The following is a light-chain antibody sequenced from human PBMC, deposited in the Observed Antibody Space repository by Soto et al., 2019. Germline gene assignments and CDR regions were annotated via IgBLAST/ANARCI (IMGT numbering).Light chain of an antibody. CDR1: SSNIGDNP. Sequence: QSVLTQPPSASGTPGQRITISCSGSSSNIGDNPVNWYQQLPGAAPKLLIYKTNQRPSGVPDRFSGSKSGTSASLAISELRTEDEADYYCAAWDDGLHSYVFGTGTKLTVL. V-gene: IGLV1-47*01. J-gene: IGLJ1*01. CDR2: KTN. CDR3: AAWDDGLHSYV.